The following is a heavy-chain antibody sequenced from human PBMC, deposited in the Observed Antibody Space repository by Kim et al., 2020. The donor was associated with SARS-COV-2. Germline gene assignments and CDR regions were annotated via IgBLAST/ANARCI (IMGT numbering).Heavy chain of an antibody. J-gene: IGHJ4*01. V-gene: IGHV4-39*01. CDR1: GGSISSSSYY. D-gene: IGHD1-26*01. CDR2: IYYSGST. CDR3: ARQETSRGYYFDY. Sequence: SETLSLTCTVSGGSISSSSYYWGWIRQPPGKGLEWIGSIYYSGSTYYNPSLKSRVTISVDTSKNQFSLKLSSVTAADTAVYYCARQETSRGYYFDYWGHGTLVTVSS.